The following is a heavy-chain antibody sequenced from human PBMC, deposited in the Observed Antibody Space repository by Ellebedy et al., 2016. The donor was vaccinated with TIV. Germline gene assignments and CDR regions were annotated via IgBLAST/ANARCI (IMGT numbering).Heavy chain of an antibody. CDR3: ARDPLSGYSYSGGFYFDH. D-gene: IGHD1-26*01. Sequence: AASVKVSCKASGYTFTGYYIHWVRQAPGQGLQWMGWINPNSGDTQFAENLQGRVTMTRDTSTSTAYLDLSGLRSDDTAVYYCARDPLSGYSYSGGFYFDHWGQGTLVTVSS. CDR2: INPNSGDT. CDR1: GYTFTGYY. J-gene: IGHJ4*02. V-gene: IGHV1-2*02.